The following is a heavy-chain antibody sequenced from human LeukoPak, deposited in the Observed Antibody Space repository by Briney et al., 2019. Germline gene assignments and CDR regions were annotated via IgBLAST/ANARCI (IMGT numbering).Heavy chain of an antibody. CDR3: ATYFYGDYATHYFDF. Sequence: SGTLSLTCAVSGASITSSHWWSWARQPPGKGLEWMGEIHDSGTTNYRPSLKSRVTMSLDKSNNQISLKLTSVTAADTAVYYCATYFYGDYATHYFDFWGQGTLVTVPS. J-gene: IGHJ4*02. CDR1: GASITSSHW. CDR2: IHDSGTT. D-gene: IGHD4-17*01. V-gene: IGHV4-4*02.